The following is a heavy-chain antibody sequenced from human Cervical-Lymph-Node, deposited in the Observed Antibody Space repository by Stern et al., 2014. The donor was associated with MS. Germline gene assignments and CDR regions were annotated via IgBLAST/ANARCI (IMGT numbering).Heavy chain of an antibody. CDR3: ASGHDAFAL. Sequence: QVQLQESGPGVVKPSGTLSLTCVVSGGSISRSKLRSWVRQPPGKGLEGIGEVSHLGSTNYNPSLKSRVSISLDKSTNQVSLKMDSVTAADTAVYYCASGHDAFALWGQGTLVTVSS. J-gene: IGHJ3*01. CDR1: GGSISRSKL. V-gene: IGHV4-4*02. CDR2: VSHLGST.